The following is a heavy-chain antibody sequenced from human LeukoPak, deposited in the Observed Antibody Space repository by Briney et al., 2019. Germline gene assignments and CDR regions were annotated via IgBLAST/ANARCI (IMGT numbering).Heavy chain of an antibody. CDR2: ISSSSSYI. J-gene: IGHJ6*02. V-gene: IGHV3-21*01. CDR3: ARDGGNWNFYYDMDV. Sequence: GGSLRLSCAASGFTFSSYSMNWVRQAPGKGLEWVSSISSSSSYIYYADSMKGRFTISRDNAKNSLYLQMNSLRAEDTAVYYCARDGGNWNFYYDMDVWGLGTTVTVSS. CDR1: GFTFSSYS. D-gene: IGHD1-1*01.